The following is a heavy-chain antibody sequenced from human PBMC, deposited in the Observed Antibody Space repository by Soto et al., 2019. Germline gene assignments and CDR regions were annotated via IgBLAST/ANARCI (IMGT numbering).Heavy chain of an antibody. D-gene: IGHD3-3*01. V-gene: IGHV4-34*01. CDR1: GGSFSGYY. CDR2: INHSGST. CDR3: AAAITILGVVTPYYYYGMDV. Sequence: SETLSLTCAVYGGSFSGYYWSWIRQPPGKGLEWIGEINHSGSTNYNPSLKSRVTISVDTSKNQFPLKLSSVTAADTAVYYCAAAITILGVVTPYYYYGMDVWGQGTTVTVSS. J-gene: IGHJ6*02.